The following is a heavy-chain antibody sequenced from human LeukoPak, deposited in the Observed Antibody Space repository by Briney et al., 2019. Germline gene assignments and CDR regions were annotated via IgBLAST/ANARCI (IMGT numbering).Heavy chain of an antibody. CDR3: ARERYYYGSGSYLTFDY. D-gene: IGHD3-10*01. Sequence: ASVKVSCKASGYTFTGYYMHWVRQAPGQGLEWMGRINPNSGGTNYAQKFQGRVTMTWDTSISTAYMELSRLRSDDTAVYYCARERYYYGSGSYLTFDYWGQGTLVTVSS. CDR2: INPNSGGT. J-gene: IGHJ4*02. CDR1: GYTFTGYY. V-gene: IGHV1-2*06.